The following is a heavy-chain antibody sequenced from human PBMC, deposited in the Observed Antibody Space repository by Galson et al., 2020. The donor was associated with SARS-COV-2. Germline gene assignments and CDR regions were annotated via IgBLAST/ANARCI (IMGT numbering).Heavy chain of an antibody. CDR1: GFNFSSYG. CDR2: ISYDGSNK. CDR3: AKDRGGYCSGGGCYWGNLDY. Sequence: GGSLRLSCAASGFNFSSYGMHWVRQAPGKGLEWVAVISYDGSNKYYADSVKGRFTISRDNSKNTLYLQMNSLRAEDTAVYYCAKDRGGYCSGGGCYWGNLDYWGQGTLVTVSS. J-gene: IGHJ4*02. D-gene: IGHD2-15*01. V-gene: IGHV3-30*18.